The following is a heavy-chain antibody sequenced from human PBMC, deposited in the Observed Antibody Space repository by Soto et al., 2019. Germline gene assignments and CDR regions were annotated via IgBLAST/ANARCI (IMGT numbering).Heavy chain of an antibody. CDR1: GYSFTSYW. V-gene: IGHV5-10-1*01. CDR3: ARHLAAAVNFDY. J-gene: IGHJ4*02. D-gene: IGHD6-13*01. Sequence: EESLKISCKGSGYSFTSYWISWVRQMPGKGLEWMGRIDPSDSYTNYSPSFQGHVTISADKSISTAYLQWSSLKASDTAMYYCARHLAAAVNFDYWGQGTLVTVSS. CDR2: IDPSDSYT.